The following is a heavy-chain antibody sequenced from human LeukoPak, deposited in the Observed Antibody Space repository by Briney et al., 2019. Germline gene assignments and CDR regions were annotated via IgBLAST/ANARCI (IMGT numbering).Heavy chain of an antibody. J-gene: IGHJ4*02. CDR2: INPNSGGT. CDR1: GYTFTGYY. Sequence: ASVKVSCKASGYTFTGYYMHWVRQAPGQGLEWMGWINPNSGGTNYAQKFQGRVTMTRDTSISTAYMELSRLRSDDTAVYYCARLRNRFMALDYWGQGTLVTVSS. CDR3: ARLRNRFMALDY. V-gene: IGHV1-2*02. D-gene: IGHD1-14*01.